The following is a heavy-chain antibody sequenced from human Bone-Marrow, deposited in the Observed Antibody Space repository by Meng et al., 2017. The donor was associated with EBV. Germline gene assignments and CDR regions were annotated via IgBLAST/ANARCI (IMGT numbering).Heavy chain of an antibody. J-gene: IGHJ5*02. CDR3: AKIGGVGADWFDP. V-gene: IGHV3-23*01. CDR1: GFTFSSYA. CDR2: ISGSGGST. Sequence: EGQVMVSGGGLVQPGGSLVLSCAASGFTFSSYAMSWVRQSPGKGLEWVSAISGSGGSTYYADSVKGRFTISRDNSKNTLYLQMNSLRAEDTAVYYCAKIGGVGADWFDPWGQGTLVTVSS. D-gene: IGHD3-3*01.